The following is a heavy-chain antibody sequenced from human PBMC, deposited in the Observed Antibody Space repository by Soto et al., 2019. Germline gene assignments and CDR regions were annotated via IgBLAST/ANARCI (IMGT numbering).Heavy chain of an antibody. J-gene: IGHJ4*02. CDR1: GGSISSSSYY. CDR3: ARHRRRGLGGATSGRGY. Sequence: SETLSHTSTVSGGSISSSSYYWGWIRQPPGTGLERLGSIQYRGRAYYNPSLKSRVTTSVVTSKTQFSLKLGSVTAADTAVDCCARHRRRGLGGATSGRGYWGQGTLVTVS. V-gene: IGHV4-39*01. CDR2: IQYRGRA. D-gene: IGHD1-26*01.